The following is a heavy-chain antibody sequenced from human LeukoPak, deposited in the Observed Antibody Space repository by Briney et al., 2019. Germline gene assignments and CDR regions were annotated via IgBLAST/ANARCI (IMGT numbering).Heavy chain of an antibody. V-gene: IGHV1-2*02. J-gene: IGHJ3*02. CDR2: INPNSGGT. CDR1: GYTFTGYY. CDR3: ARDLAPQWLLGVVHAFDI. D-gene: IGHD6-19*01. Sequence: GASVKVSCKASGYTFTGYYMHWVRQAPGQGLEWMGWINPNSGGTNYAQKFQGRVTMTRDTSISTAYMELSRLRSDNTAVYYCARDLAPQWLLGVVHAFDIWGQGTMVTVSS.